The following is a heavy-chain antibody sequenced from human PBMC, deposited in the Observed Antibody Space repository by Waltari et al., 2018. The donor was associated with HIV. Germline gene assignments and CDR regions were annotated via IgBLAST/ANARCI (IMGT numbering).Heavy chain of an antibody. CDR2: IYHSGST. Sequence: QVQLQESGPGLVKPSGTLSLTCAVSGGSISSSNWWSWVRQPPGKGLEWIGEIYHSGSTNNNPSRKSLVTISVDKSKNQFSLKLSSVTAADTAVYYCAREGSSWYRPDYWGQGTLVTVSS. CDR1: GGSISSSNW. D-gene: IGHD6-13*01. V-gene: IGHV4-4*02. J-gene: IGHJ4*02. CDR3: AREGSSWYRPDY.